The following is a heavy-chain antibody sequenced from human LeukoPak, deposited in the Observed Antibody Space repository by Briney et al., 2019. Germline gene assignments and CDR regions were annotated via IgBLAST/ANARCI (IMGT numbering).Heavy chain of an antibody. V-gene: IGHV3-48*03. J-gene: IGHJ3*02. CDR3: ARIYSSGRGNDALDI. CDR1: GFTFSSYQ. Sequence: GGSLRLSCAASGFTFSSYQMTWVRQAPGKGLQWVLYITSTGTTIHYADSVKGRFTISRDNANNSLFLQMNSLRAEDTAVYYCARIYSSGRGNDALDIWGQGTMVSVSS. CDR2: ITSTGTTI. D-gene: IGHD6-19*01.